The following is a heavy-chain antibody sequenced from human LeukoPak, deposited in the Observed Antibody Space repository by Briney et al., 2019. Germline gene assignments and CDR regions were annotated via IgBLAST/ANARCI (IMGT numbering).Heavy chain of an antibody. D-gene: IGHD3-22*01. J-gene: IGHJ2*01. V-gene: IGHV3-30*03. Sequence: PGGSLRLSCAASGFTFSSYGMHWVRQAPGKGLEWVAVISYDGSNKYYADSVKGRFTISRDNSKNTLYLQMNSLRAEDTAVYYCARHLPGYYDSSGYYQPDWYFDLWGRGTLVTVSS. CDR2: ISYDGSNK. CDR1: GFTFSSYG. CDR3: ARHLPGYYDSSGYYQPDWYFDL.